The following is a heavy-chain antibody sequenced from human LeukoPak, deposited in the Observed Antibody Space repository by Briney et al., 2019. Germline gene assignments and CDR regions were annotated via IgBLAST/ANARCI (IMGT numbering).Heavy chain of an antibody. CDR3: ARDTVYGSGHRSAFDI. J-gene: IGHJ3*02. CDR2: ISGSSSYI. CDR1: GFTFSSYW. D-gene: IGHD3-10*01. Sequence: PGGSLRLSCAASGFTFSSYWMSWVRQAPGKGLEWVSSISGSSSYIYYADSVKGRFTISRDNAKNSLYLQMNSLRAEDTAVYYCARDTVYGSGHRSAFDIWGQGTMVTVSS. V-gene: IGHV3-21*01.